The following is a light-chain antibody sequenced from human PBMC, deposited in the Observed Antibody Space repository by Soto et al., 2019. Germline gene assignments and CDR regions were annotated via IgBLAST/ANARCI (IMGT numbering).Light chain of an antibody. CDR3: QQSGSSSWT. Sequence: DIVLTQYPGTLSLSPGAADTLSCMASQSISNNFLTWYQQKPGQAPRLLIYGANSRATGIPDRFSGSGSGTDFTLTISRLEPEDFAVYYCQQSGSSSWTVGPGTKVEIK. CDR1: QSISNNF. V-gene: IGKV3-20*01. CDR2: GAN. J-gene: IGKJ1*01.